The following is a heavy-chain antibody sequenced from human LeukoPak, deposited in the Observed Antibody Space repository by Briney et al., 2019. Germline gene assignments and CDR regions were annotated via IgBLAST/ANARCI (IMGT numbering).Heavy chain of an antibody. V-gene: IGHV3-11*04. CDR1: GFTFGDYY. D-gene: IGHD3-22*01. CDR3: ARERRITMIVVVDAYDI. J-gene: IGHJ3*02. Sequence: GGSLRLSCAASGFTFGDYYMSWIRQAPGKGLEWVSYISSSGGTIYYADSVKGRFSISRDNAKNSLYLQMNRLRAEDTAVYYCARERRITMIVVVDAYDIWGQGTMVTVSS. CDR2: ISSSGGTI.